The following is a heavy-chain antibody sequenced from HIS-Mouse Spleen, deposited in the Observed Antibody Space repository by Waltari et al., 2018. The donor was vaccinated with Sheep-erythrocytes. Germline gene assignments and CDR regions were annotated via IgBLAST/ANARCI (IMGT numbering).Heavy chain of an antibody. CDR3: AKDISRNIVVVPAAVGDY. V-gene: IGHV3-9*01. D-gene: IGHD2-2*01. CDR2: LSWMSCRI. J-gene: IGHJ4*02. Sequence: EVQLVESGGDLVQPGRSLRLSCAASGFSFDDYAMHWVRQAPGKGLEWVPYLSWMSCRIGYAHSGKCRFTIARVNAKNSLYLQMNSLRAEDTALYYCAKDISRNIVVVPAAVGDYWGQGTLVTVSS. CDR1: GFSFDDYA.